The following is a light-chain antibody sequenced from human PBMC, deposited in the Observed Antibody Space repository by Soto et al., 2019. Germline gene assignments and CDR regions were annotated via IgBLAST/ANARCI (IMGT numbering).Light chain of an antibody. CDR1: QSLRATY. CDR3: QQYGSSPT. Sequence: EVVLTQSPDTLSLSPGETATLSCRASQSLRATYVAWYQQRPGQAPRLLIYGASSRATGIPDRFSGSGSGTDFTLTISRLEPEDFAVYYCQQYGSSPTFGQGTKVDIK. V-gene: IGKV3-20*01. CDR2: GAS. J-gene: IGKJ1*01.